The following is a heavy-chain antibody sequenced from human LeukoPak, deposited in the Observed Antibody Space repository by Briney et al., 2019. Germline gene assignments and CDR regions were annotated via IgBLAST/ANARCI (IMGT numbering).Heavy chain of an antibody. Sequence: ASVKVSCKASGYTFTSYDINWVRQATGQGLEWMGWMNPNSGNTGYAQKFQGRVTMTRNTSISTAYMELSSLRSEDTAVYYCARGPYYDFWSSYYFSGWGVDWFDPWGQGTLVTVSS. CDR1: GYTFTSYD. J-gene: IGHJ5*02. D-gene: IGHD3-3*01. CDR2: MNPNSGNT. CDR3: ARGPYYDFWSSYYFSGWGVDWFDP. V-gene: IGHV1-8*01.